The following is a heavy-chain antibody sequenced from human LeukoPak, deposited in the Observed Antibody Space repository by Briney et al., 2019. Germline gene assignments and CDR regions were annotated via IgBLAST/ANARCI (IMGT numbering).Heavy chain of an antibody. V-gene: IGHV1-2*02. J-gene: IGHJ4*02. CDR2: INPTSGGT. D-gene: IGHD3-22*01. Sequence: SSVKLSCKTSGYTFTGFYMHWVRQAPGQGLEWMGWINPTSGGTNYAQKFQGRVTMTRDTSISTAYMELSRLRSDDTAVYYCARVYYYYDSSGILTLYFDYWGQGTLVTVSS. CDR3: ARVYYYYDSSGILTLYFDY. CDR1: GYTFTGFY.